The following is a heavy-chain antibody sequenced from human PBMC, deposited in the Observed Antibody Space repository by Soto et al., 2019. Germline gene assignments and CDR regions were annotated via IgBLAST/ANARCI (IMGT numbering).Heavy chain of an antibody. D-gene: IGHD2-8*01. V-gene: IGHV3-30-3*01. CDR3: ARDDGPLPY. Sequence: PGGPLRLSCAASGFTFRNYAINWVRQAPGKGLEWVALISSDGNNKYYANSVKGRFTVSRDNSKNTLSLQMNSLTTEDTAVYYCARDDGPLPYWGQGSLVNVSS. J-gene: IGHJ4*02. CDR1: GFTFRNYA. CDR2: ISSDGNNK.